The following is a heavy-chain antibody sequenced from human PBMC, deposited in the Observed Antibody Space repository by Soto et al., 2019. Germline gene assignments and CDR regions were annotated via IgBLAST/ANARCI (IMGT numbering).Heavy chain of an antibody. Sequence: PGGSLRLSCAASRFIFSSYWMHWVRQAPGKGLVWVSRINSDGRSTSYADSVKGRFIISRDNAKNTLYLQMNRLRAEDTAVYYCARVPDDNNYYGAIDYWGQGTLVTVSS. J-gene: IGHJ4*02. D-gene: IGHD3-10*01. CDR1: RFIFSSYW. CDR2: INSDGRST. CDR3: ARVPDDNNYYGAIDY. V-gene: IGHV3-74*01.